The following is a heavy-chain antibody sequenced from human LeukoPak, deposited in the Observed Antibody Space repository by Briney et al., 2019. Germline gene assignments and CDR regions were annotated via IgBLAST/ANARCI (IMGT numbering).Heavy chain of an antibody. J-gene: IGHJ4*02. CDR3: ASPPTDSSGYYQYYFDY. CDR2: ISTYNADT. Sequence: ASVKVSCKASGYTFTSYGISWVRQAPGQGLEWMGWISTYNADTDYAQNLQGRVTMTTDTSTSTAYMELRSLRSDDTAVYYCASPPTDSSGYYQYYFDYWGQGTLVTVSS. D-gene: IGHD3-22*01. CDR1: GYTFTSYG. V-gene: IGHV1-18*01.